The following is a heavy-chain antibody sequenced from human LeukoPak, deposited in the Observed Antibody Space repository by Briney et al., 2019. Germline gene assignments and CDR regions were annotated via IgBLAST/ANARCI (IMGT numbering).Heavy chain of an antibody. D-gene: IGHD3-10*01. CDR3: AREDRTTTGYYGYFDY. V-gene: IGHV4-61*01. J-gene: IGHJ4*02. CDR1: GGSISSSSYY. CDR2: VYYSGST. Sequence: MTSQTLSLTCTVSGGSISSSSYYWGWIRQPPGKGLEWIGCVYYSGSTNYNPSLKSRVTISVDTSKNQFSLKLSSVAAADTAVYYCAREDRTTTGYYGYFDYWGQGAPVSVSS.